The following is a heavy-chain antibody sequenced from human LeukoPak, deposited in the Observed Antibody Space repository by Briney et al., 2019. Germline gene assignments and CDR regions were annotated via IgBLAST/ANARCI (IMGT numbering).Heavy chain of an antibody. CDR1: GGSFSGYY. CDR2: INHSGST. CDR3: ARGQRLYDFWSGYYTCSDYNWFDP. D-gene: IGHD3-3*01. Sequence: PSETLSLTCAVYGGSFSGYYWGWIRQPPGKGLEWIGEINHSGSTNYNPSLKSRVTISVDPSKDQFSLKLSSVTAADTAVYYCARGQRLYDFWSGYYTCSDYNWFDPWGQGTLVTVSS. V-gene: IGHV4-34*01. J-gene: IGHJ5*02.